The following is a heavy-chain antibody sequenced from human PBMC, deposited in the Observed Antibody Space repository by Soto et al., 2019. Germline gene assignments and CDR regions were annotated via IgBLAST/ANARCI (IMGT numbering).Heavy chain of an antibody. CDR3: ASSSNRYCSSTSCPDAFDI. V-gene: IGHV5-51*01. D-gene: IGHD2-2*01. CDR2: IYPGDSDT. J-gene: IGHJ3*02. CDR1: GYIFTSYW. Sequence: GESLRISCNGSGYIFTSYWIGWVRQMPGKGLEWMGIIYPGDSDTRYSPSFQGQVTISADKSISTAYLQWSSLKASGTAMYYCASSSNRYCSSTSCPDAFDIWGQGTMVTVSS.